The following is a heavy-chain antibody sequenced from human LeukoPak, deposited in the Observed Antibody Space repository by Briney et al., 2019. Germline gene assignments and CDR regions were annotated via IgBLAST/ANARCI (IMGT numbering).Heavy chain of an antibody. Sequence: GESLKISCKGSGYSFTSYWIGWVRQMPGKGLEWMGIIYPGDSDTRYSPSFQGQVTISADKSISTAYLQWSSLKASDTAMYYCARYNYYGSGSYYKDPPYYFDYWGQGTPVTVSS. V-gene: IGHV5-51*01. D-gene: IGHD3-10*01. CDR2: IYPGDSDT. CDR3: ARYNYYGSGSYYKDPPYYFDY. CDR1: GYSFTSYW. J-gene: IGHJ4*02.